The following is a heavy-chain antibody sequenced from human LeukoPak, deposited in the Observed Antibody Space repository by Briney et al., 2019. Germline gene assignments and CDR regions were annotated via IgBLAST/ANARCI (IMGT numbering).Heavy chain of an antibody. CDR2: IIPIFGTA. CDR3: AREGDSSSSFDY. D-gene: IGHD6-6*01. CDR1: GGTFSSYA. V-gene: IGHV1-69*06. Sequence: SVTVSCMASGGTFSSYAISWVRQAPGQGLEWMGGIIPIFGTANYAQKFQGRVTITADKSTSTANMELRSLRSEDSAVYYCAREGDSSSSFDYWGQGTLVTVSS. J-gene: IGHJ4*02.